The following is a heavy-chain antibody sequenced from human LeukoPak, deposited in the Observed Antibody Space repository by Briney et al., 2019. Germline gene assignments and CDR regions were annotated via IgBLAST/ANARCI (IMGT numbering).Heavy chain of an antibody. Sequence: PGGSLRLSCAASGFTVSSNYMSWVRQAPGKGLEWVSVIYSGGSTYYADSVKGRFTISRDNSKNTLYLQMNSLRAEDTAVYYCARDLKSQDNYYYYGMDVWGQGTTVTVSS. V-gene: IGHV3-66*01. CDR1: GFTVSSNY. CDR3: ARDLKSQDNYYYYGMDV. CDR2: IYSGGST. J-gene: IGHJ6*02.